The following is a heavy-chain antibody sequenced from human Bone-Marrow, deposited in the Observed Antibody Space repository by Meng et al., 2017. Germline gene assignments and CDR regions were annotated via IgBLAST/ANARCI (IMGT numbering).Heavy chain of an antibody. CDR3: ATGPTPLAAAGLDY. J-gene: IGHJ4*02. CDR1: GYSISSGYY. CDR2: IYHSGST. Sequence: SETLSLTCAVSGYSISSGYYWGWLRQPPGKGLEWIGSIYHSGSTYYNPSLKSRVTISVDTSKNQFSLKPSSVTAADTAVYYCATGPTPLAAAGLDYWGQGTRVTVSS. V-gene: IGHV4-38-2*01. D-gene: IGHD6-13*01.